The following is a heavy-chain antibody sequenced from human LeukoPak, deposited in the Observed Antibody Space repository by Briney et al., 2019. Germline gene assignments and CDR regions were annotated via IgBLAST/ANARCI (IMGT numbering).Heavy chain of an antibody. D-gene: IGHD3-10*01. CDR3: ARLKAMVRGVIILGDFRYYFDY. Sequence: SETLSLTCAVYGGSFSGYYWSWIRQPPGKGLEWIGEINHSGSTNYNPSLKSRVTISVDTFKNQFSLKLSSVTAADTAVYYCARLKAMVRGVIILGDFRYYFDYWGQGTLVTVSS. CDR1: GGSFSGYY. J-gene: IGHJ4*02. V-gene: IGHV4-34*01. CDR2: INHSGST.